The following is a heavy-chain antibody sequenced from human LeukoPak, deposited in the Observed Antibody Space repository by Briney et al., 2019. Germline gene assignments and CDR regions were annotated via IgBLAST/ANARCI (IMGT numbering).Heavy chain of an antibody. CDR3: ARGSSGFWSGYFYY. V-gene: IGHV4-34*01. Sequence: SETLSLTCAVYGGSFSGYYWSWIRQPPGKGLEWIGEINHSGSTNYNPSLKSRVTISVDTSKNQFSLKLSSVTAADTAVYYVARGSSGFWSGYFYYWGQGTLVTVSS. D-gene: IGHD3-3*01. CDR1: GGSFSGYY. CDR2: INHSGST. J-gene: IGHJ4*02.